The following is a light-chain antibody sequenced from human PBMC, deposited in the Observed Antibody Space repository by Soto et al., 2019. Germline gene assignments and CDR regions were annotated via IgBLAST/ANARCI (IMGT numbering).Light chain of an antibody. CDR2: GAS. CDR3: QQDYNLPPIT. V-gene: IGKV3D-7*01. J-gene: IGKJ5*01. CDR1: QSISSSY. Sequence: DIVLTQSPGTLSLASGERATLSCRTSQSISSSYLTWYQQKPGQAPRLLIYGASTRATSIPARFSGSGSGTDFTLTISSLQPEDFAVYYCQQDYNLPPITFGQGTRLEIK.